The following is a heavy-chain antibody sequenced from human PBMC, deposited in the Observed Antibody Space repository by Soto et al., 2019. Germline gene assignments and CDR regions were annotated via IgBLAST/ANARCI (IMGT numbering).Heavy chain of an antibody. CDR3: ARGIGETTSYYYYYMDV. J-gene: IGHJ6*03. CDR1: GGSISSGGYY. Sequence: SETLSLTCTVSGGSISSGGYYWSWIRQHPGKGLEWIGYIYYSGSTYYNPSLKSRVTISVDTSKNQFSLKLSSVTAADTAVYYCARGIGETTSYYYYYMDVWGKGTTVTVS. CDR2: IYYSGST. D-gene: IGHD1-1*01. V-gene: IGHV4-31*03.